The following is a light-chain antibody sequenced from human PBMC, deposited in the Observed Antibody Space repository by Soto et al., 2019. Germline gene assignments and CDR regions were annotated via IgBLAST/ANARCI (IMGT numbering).Light chain of an antibody. J-gene: IGKJ2*01. V-gene: IGKV3-20*01. CDR1: QSVSSSY. CDR3: QQYNSYPYT. CDR2: KAS. Sequence: EIVLTQSPGTLSLSPGERTTLSCRASQSVSSSYLAWYQQKPGQAPRLLIYKASSLESGVPSRFSGSGSGTEFTLTISSLQPDDFATYYCQQYNSYPYTFGQGTKLEIK.